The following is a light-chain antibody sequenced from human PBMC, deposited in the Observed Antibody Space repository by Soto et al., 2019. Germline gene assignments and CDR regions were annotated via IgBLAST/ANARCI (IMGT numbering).Light chain of an antibody. J-gene: IGLJ2*01. CDR1: SGSIASNS. CDR2: EDK. CDR3: QSYDSRNRVV. Sequence: NFMLTQPHSVSESPGKTVNISCTRSSGSIASNSVQWYQQRPGSAPTTVIYEDKQRPSGVPDRFSGSADSSSNSASLTISGLKTEDEADYYCQSYDSRNRVVFGGGTKLTVL. V-gene: IGLV6-57*04.